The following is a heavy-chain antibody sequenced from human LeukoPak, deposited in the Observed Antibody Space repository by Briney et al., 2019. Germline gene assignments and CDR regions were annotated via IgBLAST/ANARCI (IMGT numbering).Heavy chain of an antibody. Sequence: SETLSLTCSVSGYSITSGYYWGWIRQTPGKGLEWIGSSYHTGSTLYNPSLKSRVTISVDRSKNQFSLKMNSATAADTAVYYCASPMTFMVRGLHGIDGFDIWGQGTMVTVSS. CDR1: GYSITSGYY. CDR3: ASPMTFMVRGLHGIDGFDI. D-gene: IGHD3-10*01. V-gene: IGHV4-38-2*02. J-gene: IGHJ3*02. CDR2: SYHTGST.